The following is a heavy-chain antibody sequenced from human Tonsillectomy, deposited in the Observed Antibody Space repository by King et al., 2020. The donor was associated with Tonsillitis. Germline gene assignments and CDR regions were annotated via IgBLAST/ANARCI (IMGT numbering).Heavy chain of an antibody. J-gene: IGHJ6*03. CDR2: ISAYNGNT. D-gene: IGHD4-17*01. CDR1: GYTFTSYG. V-gene: IGHV1-18*01. CDR3: AINYGDYVPGYYYYMDV. Sequence: VQSGAEVKKPGASVKVSCKASGYTFTSYGISWVRQAPGQGLEWMGWISAYNGNTNYAQKLQGRVTMTTDTSTSTAYMELRSLRSDDTAVYYCAINYGDYVPGYYYYMDVWGKGTTVTVS.